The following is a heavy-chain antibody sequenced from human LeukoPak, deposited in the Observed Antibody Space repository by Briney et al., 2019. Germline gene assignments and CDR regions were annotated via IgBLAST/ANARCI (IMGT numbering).Heavy chain of an antibody. V-gene: IGHV1-69*05. CDR2: IIPIFGTA. CDR3: ARAVTIFENWFDP. CDR1: GGTFSSYA. Sequence: GASVKVSCKASGGTFSSYAISWVRQAPGQGLEWMGGIIPIFGTANYAQKFQGRVTITTDESTSTAYMGLSSLRSEDTAVYYCARAVTIFENWFDPWGQGTLVTVSS. J-gene: IGHJ5*02. D-gene: IGHD3-3*01.